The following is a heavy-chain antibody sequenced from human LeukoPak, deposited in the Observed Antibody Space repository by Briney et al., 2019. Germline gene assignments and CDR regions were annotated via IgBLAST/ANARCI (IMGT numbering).Heavy chain of an antibody. CDR3: ARPRSSSSWYFDL. D-gene: IGHD2-2*01. CDR2: INPGDSDT. J-gene: IGHJ2*01. V-gene: IGHV5-51*01. CDR1: GYSFTSYW. Sequence: GESLKISCQGSGYSFTSYWIGWVRQMPGEGLEWMGIINPGDSDTRYSPSFQGQVTISADKSISTAYLQWSSLKASDTATYYCARPRSSSSWYFDLWSRGTLVTVSS.